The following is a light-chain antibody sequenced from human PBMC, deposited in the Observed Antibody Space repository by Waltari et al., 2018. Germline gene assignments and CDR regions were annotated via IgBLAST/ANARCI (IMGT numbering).Light chain of an antibody. CDR2: DVS. J-gene: IGKJ4*01. CDR3: QQRDSWPLT. V-gene: IGKV3-11*01. Sequence: ELVLTQSPATLSVSPGERAALSCKASQNVGSQLGWYQQRPGQAPRLLIDDVSNRAAGVPARFSGSGSGTDFTLTISSLEPEDVAVYYCQQRDSWPLTFGGGTK. CDR1: QNVGSQ.